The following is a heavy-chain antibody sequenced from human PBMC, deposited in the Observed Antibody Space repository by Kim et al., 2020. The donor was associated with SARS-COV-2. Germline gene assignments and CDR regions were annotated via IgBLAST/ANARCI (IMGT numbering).Heavy chain of an antibody. J-gene: IGHJ6*01. D-gene: IGHD3-16*01. CDR3: LAYHHYY. Sequence: SETLSLTCSVSGDSISSYYWSWIRQPPGKGLEWIGYIYYSGSTNYYSSPNHNPSLKSRVNTSVDTSDNQFSLRLSSVTAADSAVYSFLAYHHYY. CDR1: GDSISSYY. CDR2: IYYSGST. V-gene: IGHV4-59*01.